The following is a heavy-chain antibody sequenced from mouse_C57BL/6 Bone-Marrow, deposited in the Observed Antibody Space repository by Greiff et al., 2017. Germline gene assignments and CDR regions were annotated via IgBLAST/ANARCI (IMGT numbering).Heavy chain of an antibody. CDR2: IYPRSGNT. CDR1: GYTFTSYG. J-gene: IGHJ3*01. CDR3: SRKEGGFAY. V-gene: IGHV1-81*01. Sequence: QVQLQQSGAELARPGASVKLFCKASGYTFTSYGISWVKQRTGQGLEWIGEIYPRSGNTYYNEKFKGKATLTADKSSSTAYMELRSLTSEDSAVYFCSRKEGGFAYWGQGTLVTVSA.